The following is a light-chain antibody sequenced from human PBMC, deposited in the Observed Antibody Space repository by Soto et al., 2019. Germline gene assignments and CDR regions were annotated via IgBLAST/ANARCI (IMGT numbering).Light chain of an antibody. CDR1: QSVSRN. CDR2: GAS. V-gene: IGKV3-15*01. J-gene: IGKJ2*01. Sequence: EIVMTQSPATLSLSPGERATLSCRASQSVSRNVAWYQQIPGQTPRLLIYGASTRATGIPVRFSGSGSGTEFTLTISSLQSEDCAVYYCHQYDDGPYTVGQGTKVDIK. CDR3: HQYDDGPYT.